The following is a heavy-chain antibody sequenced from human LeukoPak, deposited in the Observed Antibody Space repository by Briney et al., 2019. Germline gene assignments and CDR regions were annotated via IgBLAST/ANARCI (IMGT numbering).Heavy chain of an antibody. V-gene: IGHV3-23*01. CDR3: AKYVGYCSSTSCSSWDY. CDR1: GFTFSSYA. J-gene: IGHJ4*02. CDR2: ISVSGGSS. D-gene: IGHD2-2*01. Sequence: GGSLRLSCAAAGFTFSSYAMSWVRQAPGKGLEWVSTISVSGGSSYYADSVKGRFTISRDNSKNTLYLQMNSLRAEDTAVYYCAKYVGYCSSTSCSSWDYWGQGTLVTVSS.